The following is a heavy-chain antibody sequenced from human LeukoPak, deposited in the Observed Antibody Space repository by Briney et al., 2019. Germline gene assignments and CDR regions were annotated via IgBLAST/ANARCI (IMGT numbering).Heavy chain of an antibody. CDR2: ISDSGGST. V-gene: IGHV3-23*01. D-gene: IGHD5-24*01. J-gene: IGHJ4*02. Sequence: KTGGSLRLSCAASGFTFSSYGMSWVRQAPGKGLEWVSAISDSGGSTYYADSVKGRFTISRDNSKNTLYLQMNSLRAEDTAVYYCARSGRDGYNYFFALVSYYFDYWGQGTLVTVSS. CDR3: ARSGRDGYNYFFALVSYYFDY. CDR1: GFTFSSYG.